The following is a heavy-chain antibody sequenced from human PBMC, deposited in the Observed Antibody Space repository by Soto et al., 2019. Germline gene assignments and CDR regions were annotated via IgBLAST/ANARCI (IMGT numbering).Heavy chain of an antibody. J-gene: IGHJ4*02. CDR3: LRDRDGQDLNDC. CDR2: IYHSGST. V-gene: IGHV4-30-4*01. CDR1: GGSITSSEYY. D-gene: IGHD3-3*01. Sequence: PSETLSLTCTVSGGSITSSEYYWSWIRQSPGKGLEWIAYIYHSGSTYYSPSLQSRVTISVDTSQNQFSLKLSSVTAADTAVDYCLRDRDGQDLNDCWGQGTLVTVSS.